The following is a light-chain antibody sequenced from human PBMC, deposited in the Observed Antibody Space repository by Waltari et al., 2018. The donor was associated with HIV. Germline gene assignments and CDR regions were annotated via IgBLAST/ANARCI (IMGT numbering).Light chain of an antibody. V-gene: IGLV1-47*01. Sequence: QPVLTQPPSASGTPGQRVTISCSGSSSNIENDNVYWYQQFPGAAPKLLIYKDTKRPSGGPDRFTGSKSGTSASLAIGGLRSEDEADYYCVGWDSRLRGYVFGTGTKVTVL. CDR3: VGWDSRLRGYV. CDR2: KDT. CDR1: SSNIENDN. J-gene: IGLJ1*01.